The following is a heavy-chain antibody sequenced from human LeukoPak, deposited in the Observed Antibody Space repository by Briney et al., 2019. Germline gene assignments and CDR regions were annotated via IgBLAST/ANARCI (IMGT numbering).Heavy chain of an antibody. CDR3: ATDTLLRSIAARPGGFDY. CDR2: FDPEDGET. CDR1: GYTLTELS. V-gene: IGHV1-24*01. Sequence: ASVKVSCKVSGYTLTELSMHWVRQAPGKGLEWMGGFDPEDGETIYAQKFQGRVTMTEDTSTDTAYMELSSLRSEDTAVYYCATDTLLRSIAARPGGFDYWGQGTLVTVSS. J-gene: IGHJ4*02. D-gene: IGHD6-6*01.